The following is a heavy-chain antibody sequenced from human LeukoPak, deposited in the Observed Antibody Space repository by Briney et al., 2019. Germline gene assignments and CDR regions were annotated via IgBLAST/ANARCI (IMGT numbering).Heavy chain of an antibody. J-gene: IGHJ6*02. Sequence: GASVKVSCKASGYTFTSYYMHWVRQAPGQGLEWMGIINPSGGSTSYAQKFQGRVTMTRDTSISTAYMELSRLRSDDTAVYYCARDAPLGIAAAPMDVWGQGTTVTVSS. CDR2: INPSGGST. V-gene: IGHV1-46*01. CDR1: GYTFTSYY. CDR3: ARDAPLGIAAAPMDV. D-gene: IGHD6-13*01.